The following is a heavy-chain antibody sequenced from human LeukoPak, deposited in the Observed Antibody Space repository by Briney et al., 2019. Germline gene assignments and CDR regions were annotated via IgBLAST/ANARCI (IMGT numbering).Heavy chain of an antibody. CDR3: ARRRGDFWSDYYAFDY. J-gene: IGHJ4*02. CDR2: IYYSGDT. Sequence: PSETLSLTCSVSGGFINNYYWSWFRQPQGKGLEWIGYIYYSGDTNYNPSLTSRVTISLEKSKNQFSLRLSSVTAADTAVYYCARRRGDFWSDYYAFDYWGQGTLVTISS. V-gene: IGHV4-59*08. D-gene: IGHD3-3*01. CDR1: GGFINNYY.